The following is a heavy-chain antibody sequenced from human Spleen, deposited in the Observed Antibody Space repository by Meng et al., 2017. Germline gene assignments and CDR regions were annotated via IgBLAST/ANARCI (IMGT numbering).Heavy chain of an antibody. CDR3: ASCSGASCYSSY. Sequence: GESLKISCAVSRIIFRDYYMSWICQPPGKGLEWVSYISRIGSIMCSADSVKGRFTISRDNAKNSLSLQMNSLRAEDTAVYYCASCSGASCYSSYWGQGTLVTVSS. J-gene: IGHJ4*02. V-gene: IGHV3-11*04. D-gene: IGHD2-15*01. CDR1: RIIFRDYY. CDR2: ISRIGSIM.